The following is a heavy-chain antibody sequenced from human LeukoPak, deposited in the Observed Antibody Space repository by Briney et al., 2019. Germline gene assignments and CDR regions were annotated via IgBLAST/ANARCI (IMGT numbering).Heavy chain of an antibody. CDR2: IYSRGGT. V-gene: IGHV3-53*01. J-gene: IGHJ4*02. CDR1: GFTFSDYY. CDR3: ARKTDSSGSGDY. D-gene: IGHD3-22*01. Sequence: PGGSLRLSCAASGFTFSDYYMSWIRQAPGKGLECVSVIYSRGGTYYADSVQGRFTISRDASKNTLFLQMNSLRADDTAVYYCARKTDSSGSGDYWGQGTLVTVSS.